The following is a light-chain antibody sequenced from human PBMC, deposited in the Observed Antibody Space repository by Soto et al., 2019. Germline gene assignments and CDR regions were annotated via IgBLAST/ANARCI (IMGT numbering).Light chain of an antibody. CDR1: QSISSW. CDR2: DAS. J-gene: IGKJ3*01. V-gene: IGKV1-5*01. Sequence: DIQMTQSPSTLSASVGDRVTITCRASQSISSWLAWYQQKPGKAPKLLIYDASSLESEVPSRFSGSGSGTEFTLTISSLQPDAFATYYCQQYHSYSPTFGPGTKVDSK. CDR3: QQYHSYSPT.